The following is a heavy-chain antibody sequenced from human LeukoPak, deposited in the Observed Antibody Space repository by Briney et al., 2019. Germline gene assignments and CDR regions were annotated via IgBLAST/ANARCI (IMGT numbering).Heavy chain of an antibody. D-gene: IGHD3-10*01. Sequence: SETLSLTCTVSGGSISSSGSYWGWIRQPPGRGLEWIVTIYTSGSTNYNPSLKSRVTMSVDTSKNQFSLKLSSVTAADTAVYYCARPYYYGSGSYYQDDAFDIWGQGTMVTVSS. CDR2: IYTSGST. CDR3: ARPYYYGSGSYYQDDAFDI. V-gene: IGHV4-39*07. J-gene: IGHJ3*02. CDR1: GGSISSSGSY.